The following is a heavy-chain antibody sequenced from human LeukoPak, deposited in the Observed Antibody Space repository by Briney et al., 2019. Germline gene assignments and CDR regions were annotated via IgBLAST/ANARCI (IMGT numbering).Heavy chain of an antibody. V-gene: IGHV1-18*01. D-gene: IGHD2-2*02. CDR2: ISAYNGNT. J-gene: IGHJ4*02. Sequence: ASVKVSCKASGYTFTSYGISWVRQAPGQGLEWMGWISAYNGNTNYAQKLQGRVTMTTDTSTSTAYMELRSLRSDDTAVYYCARAIQDCNSTGCYTYYFDYWGQGTLVTVSS. CDR1: GYTFTSYG. CDR3: ARAIQDCNSTGCYTYYFDY.